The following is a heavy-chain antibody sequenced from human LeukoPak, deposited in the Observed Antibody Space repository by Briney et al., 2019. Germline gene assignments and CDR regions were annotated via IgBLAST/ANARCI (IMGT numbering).Heavy chain of an antibody. CDR1: GGYIITSGHY. V-gene: IGHV4-39*07. D-gene: IGHD4-23*01. J-gene: IGHJ5*02. Sequence: SETLSLTCTVSGGYIITSGHYWGWIRQPPGKGLERIGSVYYTGVTSTNPFFRSRMSISVDTSKNQFSLNLTSVTAADAAVYYCARERSSSGGHNWFDPWGQGTLVTVSS. CDR2: VYYTGVT. CDR3: ARERSSSGGHNWFDP.